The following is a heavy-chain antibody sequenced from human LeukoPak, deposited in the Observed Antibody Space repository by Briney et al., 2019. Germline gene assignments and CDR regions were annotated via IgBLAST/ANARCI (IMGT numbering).Heavy chain of an antibody. CDR3: ARDQYSYAHAAH. CDR1: GFTFSSYS. Sequence: GGSLRLSCAASGFTFSSYSLNWVRQAPGKGLEWVSSISSSSSYIYYADSVKGRFTISRDNAKNSLYLQMNSLRAEDTAVYYCARDQYSYAHAAHWGQGTLVTVSS. V-gene: IGHV3-21*01. CDR2: ISSSSSYI. D-gene: IGHD5-18*01. J-gene: IGHJ4*02.